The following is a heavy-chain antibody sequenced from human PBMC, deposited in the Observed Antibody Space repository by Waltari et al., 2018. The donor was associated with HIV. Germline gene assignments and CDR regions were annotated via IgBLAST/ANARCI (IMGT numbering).Heavy chain of an antibody. V-gene: IGHV4-61*02. CDR3: ARDRNYYYDSSGYFFNAFDI. D-gene: IGHD3-22*01. Sequence: QVQLQESGPGLVKPSQTLSLTCTVSGGSISSGSYYWSWIRQPAGKGLEWIGRIYTSGSTNYNPSLKSRVTISVDTSKNQFSLKLSYVTAADTAVYYCARDRNYYYDSSGYFFNAFDIWGQGTMVTVSS. CDR1: GGSISSGSYY. CDR2: IYTSGST. J-gene: IGHJ3*02.